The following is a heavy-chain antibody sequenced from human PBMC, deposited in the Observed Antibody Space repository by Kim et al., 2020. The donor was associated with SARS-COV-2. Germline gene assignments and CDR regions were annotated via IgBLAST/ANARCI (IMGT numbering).Heavy chain of an antibody. CDR2: IYYSGST. D-gene: IGHD2-2*01. Sequence: SETLSLTCTVSGGSISSYYWSWIRQPPGKGLEWIGYIYYSGSTNYNPSLKSRVTISVDTSKNQFSLKLSSVTAADTAVYYCAREALGYCSSTSCYGGGWFDPWGQGTLVTVSS. V-gene: IGHV4-59*01. J-gene: IGHJ5*02. CDR3: AREALGYCSSTSCYGGGWFDP. CDR1: GGSISSYY.